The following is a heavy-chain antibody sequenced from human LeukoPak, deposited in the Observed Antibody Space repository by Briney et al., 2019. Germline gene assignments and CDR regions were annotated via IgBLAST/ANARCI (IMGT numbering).Heavy chain of an antibody. CDR3: ARDGGSGSYQKRYFDY. D-gene: IGHD1-26*01. CDR1: GFTFSDYY. V-gene: IGHV3-11*01. CDR2: ISTSSSTI. Sequence: GGSLRLSCAASGFTFSDYYMSWIRQAPGKGLEWVSYISTSSSTIYYADSVKGRFTISRDNAKNSLYLQMDSLRAEDTAVYYCARDGGSGSYQKRYFDYWGQGTLVTVSS. J-gene: IGHJ4*02.